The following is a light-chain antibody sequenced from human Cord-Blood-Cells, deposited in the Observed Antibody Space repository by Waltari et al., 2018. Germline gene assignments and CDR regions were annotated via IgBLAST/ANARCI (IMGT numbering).Light chain of an antibody. V-gene: IGKV1-12*01. CDR3: QQANSFPLT. CDR1: QGISSW. Sequence: DIQMTQSPSSVFASVGDRVTITCRASQGISSWLDWYQQKPGKAPKLLIYAASSLQSGVPSRFSGSGSGTDFTLTISSLQPEDFATYYCQQANSFPLTFGGGTKVEIK. J-gene: IGKJ4*01. CDR2: AAS.